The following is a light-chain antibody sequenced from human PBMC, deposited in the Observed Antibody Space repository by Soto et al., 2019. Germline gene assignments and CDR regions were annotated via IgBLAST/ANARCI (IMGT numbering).Light chain of an antibody. Sequence: QSALTQPASVSRSPGQSITISCTGTSSDFGNYNLVSWYQQHPGKAPKLIIFGDSRRPSGVSDRFSGSKSANTASLTISGLQTEDEAEYHCCSVAGTDTVVFGGGTKVTVL. CDR3: CSVAGTDTVV. CDR1: SSDFGNYNL. CDR2: GDS. J-gene: IGLJ2*01. V-gene: IGLV2-23*01.